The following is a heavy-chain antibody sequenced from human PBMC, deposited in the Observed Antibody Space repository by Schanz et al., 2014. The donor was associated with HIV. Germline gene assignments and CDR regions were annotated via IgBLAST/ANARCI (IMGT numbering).Heavy chain of an antibody. D-gene: IGHD2-21*01. CDR3: ARDGEPYGIDV. CDR2: ISGYNGNT. Sequence: QVPLVQSGAEVTKPGSSVKVSCKASGDTFTNYAITWVRQAPGQGLEWMGWISGYNGNTNYAQKIQGRVTMTRDTSTTTAYMELRGLRPDDTAIYYCARDGEPYGIDVWGQGTPVTVSS. CDR1: GDTFTNYA. J-gene: IGHJ6*02. V-gene: IGHV1-18*01.